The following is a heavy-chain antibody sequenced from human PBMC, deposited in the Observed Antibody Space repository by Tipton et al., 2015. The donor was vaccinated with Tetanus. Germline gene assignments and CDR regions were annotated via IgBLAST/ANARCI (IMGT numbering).Heavy chain of an antibody. CDR1: GGSVSNGGYS. D-gene: IGHD3-10*01. CDR2: ISHSGRT. J-gene: IGHJ6*02. CDR3: ARGGGNTMFRGGEFVHSYYYQGMDV. V-gene: IGHV4-30-2*01. Sequence: TLSLTCAVSGGSVSNGGYSWSWIRQPPGKGLECIGHISHSGRTYYNPSLNSRVTISLDRSKNQFSLKLTSVTAADTAVYYCARGGGNTMFRGGEFVHSYYYQGMDVWGQGTTVTVSS.